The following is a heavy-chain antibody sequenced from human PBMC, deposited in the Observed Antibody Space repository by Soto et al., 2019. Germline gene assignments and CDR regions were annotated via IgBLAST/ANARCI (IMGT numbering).Heavy chain of an antibody. CDR3: ARDSFTAMGRPLDY. V-gene: IGHV1-18*01. CDR1: GYRFASYG. Sequence: ASVEVCCKACGYRFASYGISWVRQAPGQGLEWMGWISAYNGNTNYAQKLQGRVTMTTDTSTSTAYMELRSLRSDDTAVYYCARDSFTAMGRPLDYWGQGTPVTVSS. J-gene: IGHJ4*02. CDR2: ISAYNGNT. D-gene: IGHD5-18*01.